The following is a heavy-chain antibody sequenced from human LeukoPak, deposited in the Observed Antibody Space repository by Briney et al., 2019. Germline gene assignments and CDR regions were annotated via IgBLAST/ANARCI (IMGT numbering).Heavy chain of an antibody. D-gene: IGHD5-12*01. CDR1: GGSIGSGDYY. V-gene: IGHV4-61*02. CDR2: IYTSGST. Sequence: SETLSLTCTVSGGSIGSGDYYWSWIRQPPGKGLEWIGRIYTSGSTNYNPSLKSRVTISVDTSKNQFSLKLSSVTAADTAVYYCARDEPKVATINYWGQGTLVTVSS. CDR3: ARDEPKVATINY. J-gene: IGHJ4*02.